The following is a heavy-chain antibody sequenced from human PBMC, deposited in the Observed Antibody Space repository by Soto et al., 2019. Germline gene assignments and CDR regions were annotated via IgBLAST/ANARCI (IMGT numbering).Heavy chain of an antibody. CDR3: ARGRLVSRDYGLDV. V-gene: IGHV4-4*07. Sequence: QVQLQESGPGLVKPSETLSLTCTGSGGSMNDYYWSWIRQPAGKGLEWIGRIFTSGNTNYIPSLRSRLTMSVDTSTNQVSLRLTSVTAADTAVYYCARGRLVSRDYGLDVWGQGTTVTVAS. CDR2: IFTSGNT. D-gene: IGHD6-6*01. CDR1: GGSMNDYY. J-gene: IGHJ6*02.